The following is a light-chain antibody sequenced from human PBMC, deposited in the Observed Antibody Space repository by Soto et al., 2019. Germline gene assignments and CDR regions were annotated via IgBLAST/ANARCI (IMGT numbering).Light chain of an antibody. J-gene: IGKJ4*01. CDR2: DAS. CDR3: QQYGSSPPLT. CDR1: QSVSSSY. Sequence: EFVLTQSPGTLSLSPGERATLSCRASQSVSSSYLGWYQQKPGQAPRILIYDASTRATGIPDRFSGSGSGTDFTLTISRLEPEDFALYYCQQYGSSPPLTFGGGTKVEIK. V-gene: IGKV3-20*01.